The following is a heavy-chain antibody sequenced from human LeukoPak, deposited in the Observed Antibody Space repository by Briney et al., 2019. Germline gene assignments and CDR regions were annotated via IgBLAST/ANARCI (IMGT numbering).Heavy chain of an antibody. CDR3: ARTPGGSGIQDAFDI. CDR2: IYYSGST. CDR1: GGSISSYY. J-gene: IGHJ3*02. D-gene: IGHD2-15*01. V-gene: IGHV4-59*01. Sequence: ASETLSLTCTVSGGSISSYYWSWIRQPPGKGLEWIGYIYYSGSTNYNPSLKSRVTISVDTSKNQFSLKLSSVTAADTAVYYCARTPGGSGIQDAFDIWGQGTMVTVSS.